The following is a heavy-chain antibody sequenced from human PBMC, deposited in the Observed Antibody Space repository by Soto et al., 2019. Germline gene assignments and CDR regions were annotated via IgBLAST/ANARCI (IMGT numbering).Heavy chain of an antibody. J-gene: IGHJ2*01. Sequence: PSETLSLTSDVSGYSISSGYYWGWIRPPPGKGLEWIGSIYHSGSTYYNPSLKSRVTISVDTSKNQFSLKLSSVTAADTAVYYCARVDGPYCSSTTCYTYFNLWGRGTLVTVSS. CDR2: IYHSGST. D-gene: IGHD2-2*02. V-gene: IGHV4-38-2*01. CDR1: GYSISSGYY. CDR3: ARVDGPYCSSTTCYTYFNL.